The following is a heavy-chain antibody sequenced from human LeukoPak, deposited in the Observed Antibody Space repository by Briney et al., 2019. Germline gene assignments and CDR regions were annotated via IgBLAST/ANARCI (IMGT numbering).Heavy chain of an antibody. J-gene: IGHJ6*04. V-gene: IGHV3-23*01. D-gene: IGHD4-17*01. CDR3: AKEGLQTVTHGHYYYYYYGMDV. Sequence: PGGSLRLSCAASGFTFSSYAMSWVRQAPGKGLEWVSAISGSGGSTYYADSVKGRFTISRDNSKNTLYLQMNSLRAEDTTVYYCAKEGLQTVTHGHYYYYYYGMDVWGKGTTVTVSS. CDR2: ISGSGGST. CDR1: GFTFSSYA.